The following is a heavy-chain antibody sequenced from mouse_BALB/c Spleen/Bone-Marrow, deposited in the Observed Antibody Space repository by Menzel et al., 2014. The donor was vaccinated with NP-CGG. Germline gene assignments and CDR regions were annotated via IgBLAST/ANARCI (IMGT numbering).Heavy chain of an antibody. CDR2: ISSGGSYT. CDR1: GFTFSSYG. J-gene: IGHJ4*01. Sequence: VQLKQSGGDLVKPGGSLKLSCAASGFTFSSYGMSWVRQTPDKRLEWVATISSGGSYTYYPDSVKGRFTISRDNAKNTLYPQMSSLKSEDTAMYYCARDTMITYYYAMDYWGQGTSVTVSS. D-gene: IGHD2-4*01. CDR3: ARDTMITYYYAMDY. V-gene: IGHV5-6*01.